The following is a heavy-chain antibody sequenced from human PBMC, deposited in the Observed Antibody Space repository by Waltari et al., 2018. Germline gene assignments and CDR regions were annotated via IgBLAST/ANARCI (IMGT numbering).Heavy chain of an antibody. J-gene: IGHJ4*02. CDR1: GFTFSSYW. Sequence: EVQLVESGGGLVQTGGSLRLSCAASGFTFSSYWMSWVRQAPGKGLEWLANINQDGSGKFFLGSVKGRVTISRDNAKNSVYLQMNSLTGEDTAVYYCATSLDAAGNDWGQGTLVTVSS. CDR3: ATSLDAAGND. CDR2: INQDGSGK. D-gene: IGHD5-18*01. V-gene: IGHV3-7*01.